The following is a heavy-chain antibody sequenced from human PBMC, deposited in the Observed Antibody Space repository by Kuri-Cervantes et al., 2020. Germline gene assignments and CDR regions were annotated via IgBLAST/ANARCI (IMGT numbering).Heavy chain of an antibody. V-gene: IGHV1-46*01. CDR2: INPSGGST. CDR1: GYTFTSYY. Sequence: ASVKVSCKASGYTFTSYYMHWVRQAPGQGLEWMGIINPSGGSTSYAQKFLGRVTMTRDTSTSTVYMELSSLRSEDTAVYYCARDRPPAAGRRDLSGGMDVWGQGTTVTVSS. J-gene: IGHJ6*02. D-gene: IGHD6-13*01. CDR3: ARDRPPAAGRRDLSGGMDV.